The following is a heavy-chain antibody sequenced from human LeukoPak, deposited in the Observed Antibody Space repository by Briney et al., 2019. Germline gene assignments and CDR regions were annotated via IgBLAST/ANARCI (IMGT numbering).Heavy chain of an antibody. CDR2: LSGSGGST. CDR1: GFTFSSYE. CDR3: AKNFYGDYNVFFDY. D-gene: IGHD4-17*01. Sequence: GGSLRLSCAASGFTFSSYEMNWVRQAPGKGLEWVSALSGSGGSTYYADSVRGRFTISRDNSKSTVYLQMNSLRAEDTAIYYCAKNFYGDYNVFFDYWGQGTLVTVSS. J-gene: IGHJ4*02. V-gene: IGHV3-23*01.